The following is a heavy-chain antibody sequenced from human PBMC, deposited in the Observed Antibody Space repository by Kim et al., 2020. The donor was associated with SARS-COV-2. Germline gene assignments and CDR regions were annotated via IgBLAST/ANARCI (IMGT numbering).Heavy chain of an antibody. CDR3: ARVPLTWTTVCHFDN. CDR1: GYTFIDYY. V-gene: IGHV1-2*06. Sequence: ASVKVSCKASGYTFIDYYIHWVRQAPGQGLEWMGRINPNSGAADYARKFQDRVTMSTDTSISPAYMELDSLGSDDTAPYFCARVPLTWTTVCHFDNWGQ. J-gene: IGHJ4*02. CDR2: INPNSGAA. D-gene: IGHD4-17*01.